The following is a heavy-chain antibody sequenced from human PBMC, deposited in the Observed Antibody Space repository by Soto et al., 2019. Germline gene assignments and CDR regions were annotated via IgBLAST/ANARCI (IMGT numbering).Heavy chain of an antibody. J-gene: IGHJ6*02. D-gene: IGHD3-10*02. V-gene: IGHV3-21*01. CDR3: ARGTPPMFGVIIIDYYYGMDV. Sequence: EVQLVESGGGLVKPGGSLRLSCAASGFTFSSCNMNWVRQAPGKGLEWVSSISSSSSYIYYADSVKGRFTISRDNAKNSLYLQMNSLRAEDTAVYYCARGTPPMFGVIIIDYYYGMDVWGQGTTVTVSS. CDR2: ISSSSSYI. CDR1: GFTFSSCN.